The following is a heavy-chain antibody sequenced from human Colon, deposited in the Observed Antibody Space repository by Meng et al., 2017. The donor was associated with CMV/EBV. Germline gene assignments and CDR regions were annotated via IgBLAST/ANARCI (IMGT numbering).Heavy chain of an antibody. J-gene: IGHJ4*02. V-gene: IGHV1-2*02. Sequence: ASVTVSCKASGYTFTGHHLHWVRQAPGQGLEWMGWINNNSGGTKYAQKCQGRVTMTRDTSISTSYMELTSLRSDDTAVYYCARDLVVVIPDELWGQGTLGTVSS. D-gene: IGHD2-2*01. CDR1: GYTFTGHH. CDR3: ARDLVVVIPDEL. CDR2: INNNSGGT.